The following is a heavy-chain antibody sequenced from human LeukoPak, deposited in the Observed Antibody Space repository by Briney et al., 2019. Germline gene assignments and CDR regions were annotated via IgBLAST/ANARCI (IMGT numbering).Heavy chain of an antibody. CDR3: ARGVGDCSSTSCYHWFDP. CDR2: INPNSGGT. D-gene: IGHD2-2*01. Sequence: ASVEVSCKASGYTFTGYYMHWVRQAPGQGLEWMGWINPNSGGTNYAQKFQGRGTMTRDTSISTAYMELSRLRSDDTAVYYCARGVGDCSSTSCYHWFDPWGQGTLVTVSS. J-gene: IGHJ5*02. V-gene: IGHV1-2*02. CDR1: GYTFTGYY.